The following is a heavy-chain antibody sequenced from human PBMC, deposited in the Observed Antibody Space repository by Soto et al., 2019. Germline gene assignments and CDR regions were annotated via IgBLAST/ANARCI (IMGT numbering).Heavy chain of an antibody. CDR3: AKDVRGTGTTYFDY. D-gene: IGHD1-1*01. V-gene: IGHV3-9*01. CDR1: GFTFDDYA. Sequence: GGSLRLSCAASGFTFDDYAMHWVRQAPGKGLEWVSGISWNSGSIGYADSVKGRFTISRDNAKNSLYLQMNSLRAEDTALYYCAKDVRGTGTTYFDYWGQGTLVTVSS. CDR2: ISWNSGSI. J-gene: IGHJ4*02.